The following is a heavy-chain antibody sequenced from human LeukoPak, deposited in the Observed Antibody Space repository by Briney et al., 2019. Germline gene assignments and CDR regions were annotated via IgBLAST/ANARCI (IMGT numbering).Heavy chain of an antibody. CDR3: ARDKRQVVTAIRYMDV. CDR2: INSDGNTV. V-gene: IGHV3-48*03. CDR1: GFTFSSYE. D-gene: IGHD2-21*02. Sequence: GGSLRLSCAASGFTFSSYEMNWVRQAPGKGLEWVSYINSDGNTVYYADSVKGRFTIFRDNAKNSLYLQTNSLRAEDTAVYYCARDKRQVVTAIRYMDVWGKGTTVTVSS. J-gene: IGHJ6*03.